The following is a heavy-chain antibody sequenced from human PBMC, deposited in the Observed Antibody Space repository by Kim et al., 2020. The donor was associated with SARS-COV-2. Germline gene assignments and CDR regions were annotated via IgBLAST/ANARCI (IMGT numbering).Heavy chain of an antibody. D-gene: IGHD2-2*01. V-gene: IGHV3-9*01. CDR3: AKDLSGVDCTTTTCYAYGMAV. CDR1: GFTFSEYA. CDR2: ISWRSDNI. J-gene: IGHJ6*02. Sequence: GGSLRLSCAASGFTFSEYAMDWVRLAPGKGLEWVAGISWRSDNIYYADSVKGRFTISRDNARNSLFLEMTGLRPEDTALYYCAKDLSGVDCTTTTCYAYGMAVWSQGTTVVVSS.